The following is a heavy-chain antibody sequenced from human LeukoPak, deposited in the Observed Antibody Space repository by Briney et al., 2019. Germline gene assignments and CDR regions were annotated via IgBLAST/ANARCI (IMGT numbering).Heavy chain of an antibody. J-gene: IGHJ4*02. Sequence: PGGSLRLSCAASGFTFSSYGMHWVRQAPGKGLEWVAVISYDGSNKYYADSVKGRFTISRDNSKNTLYLQMNSLRAEDTAVYYCASQWGYSYGNWGQGTLVTVSS. CDR1: GFTFSSYG. CDR2: ISYDGSNK. V-gene: IGHV3-30*03. D-gene: IGHD5-18*01. CDR3: ASQWGYSYGN.